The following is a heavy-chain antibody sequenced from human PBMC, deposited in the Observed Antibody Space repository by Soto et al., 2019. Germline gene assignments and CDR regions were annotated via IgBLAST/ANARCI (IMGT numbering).Heavy chain of an antibody. J-gene: IGHJ3*02. CDR3: ATSTWYAFDI. CDR1: GFTFSNSI. D-gene: IGHD6-13*01. Sequence: EVQLVESGGGLVKPGGSLRLSCAASGFTFSNSIINWVRQAPGQGLEWVSSISGSSDSLYYADSVKGRFTISRDTATNSLYLQMNSLRAEDTAVYYCATSTWYAFDIWAQGTMVTVSS. CDR2: ISGSSDSL. V-gene: IGHV3-21*01.